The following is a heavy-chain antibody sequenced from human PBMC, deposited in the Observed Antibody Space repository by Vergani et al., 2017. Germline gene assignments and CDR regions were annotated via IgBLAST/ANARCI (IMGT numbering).Heavy chain of an antibody. J-gene: IGHJ6*03. V-gene: IGHV4-4*02. CDR3: SRDPRSGYNWNDGGYYYYYMDV. CDR2: IYHSGST. CDR1: GCSISSSNW. Sequence: QVQLQESGPGLVKPSGTLSLTCAVSGCSISSSNWWSWVRQPPGKGLEWIGEIYHSGSTNYHPSLKRRVTISVDKAKNQFSLKLSSVTAADTAVYYCSRDPRSGYNWNDGGYYYYYMDVWGKGTTVTVSS. D-gene: IGHD1-1*01.